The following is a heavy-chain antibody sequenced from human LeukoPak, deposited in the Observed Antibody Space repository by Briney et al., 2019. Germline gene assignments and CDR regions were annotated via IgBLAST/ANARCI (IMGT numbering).Heavy chain of an antibody. J-gene: IGHJ3*02. CDR3: ARSDAFDI. CDR2: ISAYNGNT. Sequence: VASVKVSCKASGYTFTSYYMHWVRQAPGQGLEWMGWISAYNGNTNYAQKLQGRVTMTTDTSTSTAYMELRSLRSDDTAVYYCARSDAFDIWGQGTMVTVSS. V-gene: IGHV1-18*04. CDR1: GYTFTSYY.